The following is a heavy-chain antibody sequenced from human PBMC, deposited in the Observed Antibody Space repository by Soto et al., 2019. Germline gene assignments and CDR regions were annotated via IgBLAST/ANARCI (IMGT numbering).Heavy chain of an antibody. CDR1: GFTFSSYS. J-gene: IGHJ6*02. V-gene: IGHV3-21*01. CDR2: ISSSSSYI. Sequence: KSGGSLRLSCAASGFTFSSYSMNWVRQAPGKGLEWVSSISSSSSYIYYADSVKGRFTISRDNAKNSLYLQMNSLGAEDTAVYYCARAAVPAARGNRRNYYYYGMDVWGQGTTVTVSS. D-gene: IGHD2-2*01. CDR3: ARAAVPAARGNRRNYYYYGMDV.